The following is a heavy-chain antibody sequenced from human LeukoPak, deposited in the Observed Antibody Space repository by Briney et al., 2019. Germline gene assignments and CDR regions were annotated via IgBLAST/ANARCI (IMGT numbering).Heavy chain of an antibody. CDR2: ISRRGSTI. D-gene: IGHD2-2*01. CDR3: AIGGAYIVVAGWDYYYYGMDV. J-gene: IGHJ6*02. Sequence: GGSLRLSCAGSVLNFSSYEMNPDRQPPATGPDRVSYISRRGSTIYYADSVKSRFTISRDNGNHSLYLQMNSLGAEDTAVYYCAIGGAYIVVAGWDYYYYGMDVWGQGTTVTVSS. V-gene: IGHV3-48*03. CDR1: VLNFSSYE.